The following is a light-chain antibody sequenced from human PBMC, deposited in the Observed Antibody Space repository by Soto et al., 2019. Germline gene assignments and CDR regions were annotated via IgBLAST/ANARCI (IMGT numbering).Light chain of an antibody. Sequence: EIVLTQSPGTLSLSPGDRATLSCRASQSVSTSCLAWYHQTPGQAPRLLLYGTSGRYTGIPDRFSGRGSGTDFTLTISRLEPEDFAVDYCHQCDISLTFGQGTTVEIK. J-gene: IGKJ1*01. V-gene: IGKV3-20*01. CDR3: HQCDISLT. CDR2: GTS. CDR1: QSVSTSC.